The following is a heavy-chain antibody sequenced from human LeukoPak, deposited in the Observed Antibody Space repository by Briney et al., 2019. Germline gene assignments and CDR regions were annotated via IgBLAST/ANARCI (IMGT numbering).Heavy chain of an antibody. D-gene: IGHD6-19*01. J-gene: IGHJ6*02. CDR3: ARDRAVAGTHNYYDYYGMDV. V-gene: IGHV4-39*07. CDR2: LYYSGSA. CDR1: GGSISSSRYY. Sequence: SETLSLTCTVSGGSISSSRYYWAWIRQSPGKGLEWIGSLYYSGSAYYNPSLKSRVTISVDTSKNQFSLKLSSVTAADTAVYYCARDRAVAGTHNYYDYYGMDVWGQGTTVTVSS.